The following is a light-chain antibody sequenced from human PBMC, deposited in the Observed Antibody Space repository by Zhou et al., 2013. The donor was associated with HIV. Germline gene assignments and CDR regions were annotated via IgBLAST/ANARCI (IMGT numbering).Light chain of an antibody. CDR2: AVS. Sequence: EIVLTQSPGTLSLSPGERVTLSCRASQSFTGTNLAWLQHKPGQAPRLVIYAVSSRATGIPDRFSGSGSGTDFSLTISSLQPEDFATYYCQQYNLYYSFGLGDQPGDQT. CDR3: QQYNLYYS. V-gene: IGKV3-20*01. J-gene: IGKJ2*03. CDR1: QSFTGTN.